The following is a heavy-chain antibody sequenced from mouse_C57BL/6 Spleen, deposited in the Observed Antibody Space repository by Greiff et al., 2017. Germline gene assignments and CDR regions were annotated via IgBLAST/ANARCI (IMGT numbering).Heavy chain of an antibody. CDR3: ARSEGLWDY. D-gene: IGHD1-1*02. Sequence: QVQLQQSGPELVKPGASVKISCKASGYSFTSYYIHWVKQRPGQGLEWIGWIYPGCGNTKYNEKFKGKATLTADTSSSTAYMQLSSLTSEDSAVYYCARSEGLWDYWGQGTTLTVSS. V-gene: IGHV1-66*01. CDR2: IYPGCGNT. J-gene: IGHJ2*01. CDR1: GYSFTSYY.